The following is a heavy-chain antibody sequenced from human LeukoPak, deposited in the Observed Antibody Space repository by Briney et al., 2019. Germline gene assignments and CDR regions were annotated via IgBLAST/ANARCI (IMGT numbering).Heavy chain of an antibody. CDR2: INPSGGST. D-gene: IGHD4-11*01. CDR1: GYTFTSYY. J-gene: IGHJ6*03. CDR3: ARDRTTVYYYYYYYMDV. Sequence: GASVKVSCKASGYTFTSYYMHWVRQAPGQGLEWMGIINPSGGSTSYAQKFQGRVTMTRDMSTSTVYMELSSLRSEDTAVYYCARDRTTVYYYYYYYMDVWGKGTTVTVSS. V-gene: IGHV1-46*01.